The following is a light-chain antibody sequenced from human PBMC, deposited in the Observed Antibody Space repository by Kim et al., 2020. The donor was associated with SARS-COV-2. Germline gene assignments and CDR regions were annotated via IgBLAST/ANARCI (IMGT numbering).Light chain of an antibody. V-gene: IGLV3-21*04. CDR2: YDS. J-gene: IGLJ3*02. Sequence: APGKTARVSCGGNSFGSKRVHWYQQKSGQAPVLVIYYDSDRPSGIPERFSGSKSGTSASLAISGLRSEDEADYYCAAWDDTLRGWVFGGGTQLTVL. CDR3: AAWDDTLRGWV. CDR1: SFGSKR.